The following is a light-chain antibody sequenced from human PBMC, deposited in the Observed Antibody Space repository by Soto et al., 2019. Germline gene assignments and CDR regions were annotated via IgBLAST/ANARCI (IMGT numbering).Light chain of an antibody. V-gene: IGLV2-14*01. Sequence: QSALTQPASVSGSPGQSSTISCTGTNSDVGGYDSVSWYQHYPGKAPKLLIHQVNNRPSGVSIRFSGSKSGNTASLTFSGLQAEYEADYYCSSLTSSNTGVCGVGTKLTVL. J-gene: IGLJ3*02. CDR2: QVN. CDR1: NSDVGGYDS. CDR3: SSLTSSNTGV.